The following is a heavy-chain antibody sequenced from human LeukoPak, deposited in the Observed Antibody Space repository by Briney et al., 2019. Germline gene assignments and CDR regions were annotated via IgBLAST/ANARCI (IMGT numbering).Heavy chain of an antibody. D-gene: IGHD3-9*01. CDR1: GGSISTYY. CDR2: IYYSGST. J-gene: IGHJ4*02. CDR3: ARSPTYALRYFDWLFGYYFDY. V-gene: IGHV4-59*01. Sequence: PSETLSLTCTVSGGSISTYYWSWIRQPPGKGLEWIGYIYYSGSTNYNPSLKSRVTISVDTSKNQFSLKLSSVTAADTAVYYCARSPTYALRYFDWLFGYYFDYWGQGTLVTVSS.